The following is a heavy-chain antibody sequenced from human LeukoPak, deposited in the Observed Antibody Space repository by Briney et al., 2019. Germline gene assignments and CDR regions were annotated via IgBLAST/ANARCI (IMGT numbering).Heavy chain of an antibody. V-gene: IGHV1-18*01. CDR2: ISAYNGNT. Sequence: ASVKVSCKASGYTFTSYGISWVRQALGQGLEWMGWISAYNGNTNYAQKLQGRVTMTTDTSTSTAYMELRSLRSDDTAVYYCARDRQQLGSYYYYGMDVWGQGTTVTVSS. J-gene: IGHJ6*02. CDR3: ARDRQQLGSYYYYGMDV. CDR1: GYTFTSYG. D-gene: IGHD6-13*01.